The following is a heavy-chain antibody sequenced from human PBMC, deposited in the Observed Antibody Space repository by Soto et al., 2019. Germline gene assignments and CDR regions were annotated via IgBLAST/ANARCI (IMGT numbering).Heavy chain of an antibody. CDR2: IYYSGST. D-gene: IGHD2-2*01. Sequence: SETLSLTCTVSGGSISSYYWSWIRQPPGKGLEWIGYIYYSGSTNYNPSLKSRVTISVDTSKNQFSLKLSSVTAADTAVYYCARAAGEAVPAATFDYWGQGTLVTVSS. J-gene: IGHJ4*02. CDR3: ARAAGEAVPAATFDY. CDR1: GGSISSYY. V-gene: IGHV4-59*01.